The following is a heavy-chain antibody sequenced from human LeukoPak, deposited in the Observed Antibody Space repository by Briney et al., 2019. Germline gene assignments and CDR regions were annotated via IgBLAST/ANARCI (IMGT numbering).Heavy chain of an antibody. D-gene: IGHD6-13*01. CDR1: GYTFTSYY. CDR2: IIPIFGTA. J-gene: IGHJ3*02. V-gene: IGHV1-69*13. CDR3: ARGANTQIYSSSWYRAFDI. Sequence: ASVKVSCKASGYTFTSYYMHWVRQAPGQGLEWMGGIIPIFGTANYAQKFQGRVTITADESTSTAYMELSSLRSEDTAVYYCARGANTQIYSSSWYRAFDIWGQGTMVTVSS.